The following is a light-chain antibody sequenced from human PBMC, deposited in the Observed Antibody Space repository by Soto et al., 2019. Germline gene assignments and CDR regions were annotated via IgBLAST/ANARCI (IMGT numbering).Light chain of an antibody. CDR1: NIETKS. Sequence: SYELTQPPSVSVAPGRTARITCGGNNIETKSVHWYQQRPGQAPVLVVYDGTDRPSGIPERFSGSNSGNTATLTISRVEAGDEADYYCQVWDSSSDHVVFGGGTKLTVL. CDR2: DGT. CDR3: QVWDSSSDHVV. V-gene: IGLV3-21*02. J-gene: IGLJ2*01.